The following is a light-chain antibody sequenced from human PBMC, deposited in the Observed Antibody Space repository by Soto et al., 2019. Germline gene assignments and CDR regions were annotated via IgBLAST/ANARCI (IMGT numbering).Light chain of an antibody. Sequence: EIVLTQSPGTLSLSPGERATLSCRASQNINSNYLAWYQQKPGQAPRLLIYGASSRATGIPDRFSGVGSGTDFTLTISRLEPEDSAVYYCQQYHNSPYTFGQGTKLEIK. CDR2: GAS. V-gene: IGKV3-20*01. CDR1: QNINSNY. J-gene: IGKJ2*01. CDR3: QQYHNSPYT.